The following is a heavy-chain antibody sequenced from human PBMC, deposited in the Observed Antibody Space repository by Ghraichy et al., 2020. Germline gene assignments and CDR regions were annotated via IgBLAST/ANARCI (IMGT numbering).Heavy chain of an antibody. V-gene: IGHV4-59*01. J-gene: IGHJ4*02. Sequence: SETLSLTCTVSGGSISSYYWSWIRQPPGKGLEWIGYIYYSGSTNYNPSLKSRVTISVDTSKNQFSLKLSSVTAADTAVYYCARGSEMATMIFDYWGQGTLVTVSS. D-gene: IGHD5-24*01. CDR1: GGSISSYY. CDR3: ARGSEMATMIFDY. CDR2: IYYSGST.